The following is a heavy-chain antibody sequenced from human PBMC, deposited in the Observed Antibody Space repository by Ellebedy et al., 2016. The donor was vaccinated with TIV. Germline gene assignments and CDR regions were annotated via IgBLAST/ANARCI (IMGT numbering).Heavy chain of an antibody. V-gene: IGHV1-69*13. CDR1: GDTFSSSI. Sequence: SVKVSXKASGDTFSSSIINWVRQAPGERLEWMGGIIPIFGTVNYAQKFQGRVTITADESTSTVYLELSSLRSADTAVYYCARPSQPEYSSGWYRDAFAFWGQGTMVTVSS. CDR2: IIPIFGTV. D-gene: IGHD6-19*01. J-gene: IGHJ3*01. CDR3: ARPSQPEYSSGWYRDAFAF.